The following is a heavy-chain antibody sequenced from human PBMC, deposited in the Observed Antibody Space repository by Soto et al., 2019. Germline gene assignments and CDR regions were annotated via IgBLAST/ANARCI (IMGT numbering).Heavy chain of an antibody. CDR3: ARGGDTIFGVVTRPNWFDP. CDR2: ISAYNGNT. D-gene: IGHD3-3*01. V-gene: IGHV1-18*01. J-gene: IGHJ5*02. CDR1: GYTFTSYG. Sequence: ASVKVSCKASGYTFTSYGISWVRQAPGQGLEWMGWISAYNGNTNYAQKLQGRVTMTTDTSTSTAYMELRSLRSDDTAVYYCARGGDTIFGVVTRPNWFDPWGQGTLVTVSS.